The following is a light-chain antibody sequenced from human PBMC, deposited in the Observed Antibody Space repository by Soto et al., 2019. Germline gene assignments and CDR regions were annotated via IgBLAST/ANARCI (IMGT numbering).Light chain of an antibody. Sequence: EVVITQSPATLSVSLGDRATLSCRASQSVSSNLAWYQQKPGQAPLLLIYGASTTATGIPARLSGSGSGTEFTLTIRSLQSEDSATYYCQQYKTYWTFGQGTKVDIK. CDR1: QSVSSN. CDR2: GAS. CDR3: QQYKTYWT. V-gene: IGKV3-15*01. J-gene: IGKJ1*01.